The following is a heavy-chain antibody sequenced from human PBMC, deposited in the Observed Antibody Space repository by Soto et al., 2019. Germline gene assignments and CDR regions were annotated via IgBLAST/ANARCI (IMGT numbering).Heavy chain of an antibody. Sequence: QVQLQQWGAGLLKPSETLSLTCAVYGGSFSGYYWSWIRQPPGKGLEWIGEINHSGSTNYNPSLKSRVTISVDTSKHQFSLKLSSVTAADTAVYYCARGRDIAVAGTDFDYWGQGTLVTVSS. CDR2: INHSGST. CDR3: ARGRDIAVAGTDFDY. CDR1: GGSFSGYY. J-gene: IGHJ4*02. V-gene: IGHV4-34*01. D-gene: IGHD6-19*01.